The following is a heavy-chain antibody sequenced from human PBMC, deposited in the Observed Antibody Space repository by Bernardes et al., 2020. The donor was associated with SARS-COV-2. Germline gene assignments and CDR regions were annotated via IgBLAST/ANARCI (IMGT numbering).Heavy chain of an antibody. D-gene: IGHD5-12*01. J-gene: IGHJ4*02. CDR1: GFTFDDYT. V-gene: IGHV3-43*01. Sequence: GGSLRLSCAASGFTFDDYTMHWVRQAPGKGLEWVSLISWDGGSTYYADSVKGRFTISRDNSKNSLYLQMNSLRTEDTALYYCSTSRDGYNTPFDYWGQGTLVTVSS. CDR3: STSRDGYNTPFDY. CDR2: ISWDGGST.